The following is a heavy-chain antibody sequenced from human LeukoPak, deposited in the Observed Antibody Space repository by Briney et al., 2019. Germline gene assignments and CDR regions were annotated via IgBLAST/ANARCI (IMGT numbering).Heavy chain of an antibody. CDR3: ARESYGSRSYDYYYYYMDV. CDR2: IYYSGST. CDR1: GGSISRSRYY. Sequence: SKTLSLTCTVSGGSISRSRYYWGWIRQPPGKGLEWIGSIYYSGSTYYNPSLMSRVTTSVDTSKNQFSLKLSSVTAADTAVYYCARESYGSRSYDYYYYYMDVWGKGTTVTVSS. J-gene: IGHJ6*03. D-gene: IGHD3-10*01. V-gene: IGHV4-39*07.